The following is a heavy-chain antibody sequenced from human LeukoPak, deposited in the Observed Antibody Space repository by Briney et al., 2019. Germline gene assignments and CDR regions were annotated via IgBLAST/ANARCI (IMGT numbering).Heavy chain of an antibody. Sequence: PSETLSLTCTVSGGSISSYYWSWIRQPPGKGLEWIGNFYHSGSTYYNPSLKSRVTISVDTSKNQFSLKLSSVTAADTAVYYCASGRLYYYDSSGYYYEAFDIWGQGTMVTVSS. CDR1: GGSISSYY. V-gene: IGHV4-59*08. CDR2: FYHSGST. D-gene: IGHD3-22*01. CDR3: ASGRLYYYDSSGYYYEAFDI. J-gene: IGHJ3*02.